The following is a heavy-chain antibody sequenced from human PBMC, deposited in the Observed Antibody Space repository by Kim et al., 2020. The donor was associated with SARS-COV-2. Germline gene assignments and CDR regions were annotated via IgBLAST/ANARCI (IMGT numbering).Heavy chain of an antibody. J-gene: IGHJ5*02. V-gene: IGHV5-51*01. CDR3: ARFPLHSGWFDP. D-gene: IGHD2-21*01. Sequence: SSPSFQGKVTISAYKSISTAYLQWSSLKASDTAMYYCARFPLHSGWFDPWGQGTLVTVSS.